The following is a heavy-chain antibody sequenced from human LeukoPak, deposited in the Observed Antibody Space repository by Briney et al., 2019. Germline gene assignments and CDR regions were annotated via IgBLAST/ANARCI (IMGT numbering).Heavy chain of an antibody. J-gene: IGHJ4*02. D-gene: IGHD2/OR15-2a*01. V-gene: IGHV3-53*01. CDR1: GFTVSSNY. Sequence: PRGSLRLSCAASGFTVSSNYMSWVRQAPGKGLEWVSVIYSGGSTYYADSVKGRFTISRDNSKNTLYLQINSLRAEDTAVYHCARDSLGNNHIDYWGQGTLVAVSS. CDR2: IYSGGST. CDR3: ARDSLGNNHIDY.